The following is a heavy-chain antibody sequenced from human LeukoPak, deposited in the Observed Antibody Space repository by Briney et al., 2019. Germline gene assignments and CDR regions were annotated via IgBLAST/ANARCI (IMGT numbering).Heavy chain of an antibody. CDR2: IRNKANSYAT. Sequence: GGSLRLSCAASGFTFSGSSIHWVRQPSGKGLEWVGRIRNKANSYATAYGASVKGRFTISRDDSENTAYLQMNSLKAEDTAVYYCTTFPGATVITEPFDYWGQGTLVTVSS. CDR1: GFTFSGSS. J-gene: IGHJ4*02. D-gene: IGHD4-23*01. V-gene: IGHV3-73*01. CDR3: TTFPGATVITEPFDY.